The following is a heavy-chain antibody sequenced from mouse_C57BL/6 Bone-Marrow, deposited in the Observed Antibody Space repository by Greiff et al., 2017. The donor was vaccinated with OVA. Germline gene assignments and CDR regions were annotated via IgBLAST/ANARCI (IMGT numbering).Heavy chain of an antibody. Sequence: EVQVVESGGGLVQPGESLKLSCESNEYEFPSHDMSWVRKTPEKRLELVAAINSDGGSTYYPDTMERRFILSRDNTKKTLYLQMSSLRSEDTALYYCARRTQDGGSKDWYFDVWGTGTTVTVSS. CDR3: ARRTQDGGSKDWYFDV. V-gene: IGHV5-2*01. D-gene: IGHD2-5*01. CDR2: INSDGGST. CDR1: EYEFPSHD. J-gene: IGHJ1*03.